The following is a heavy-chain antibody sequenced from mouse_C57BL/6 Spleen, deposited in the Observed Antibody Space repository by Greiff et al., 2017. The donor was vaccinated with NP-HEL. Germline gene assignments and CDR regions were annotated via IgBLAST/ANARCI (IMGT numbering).Heavy chain of an antibody. Sequence: EVQLVESEGGLVQPGSSMKLSCTASGFTFSDYYMAWVRQVPEKGLEWVANINYDGSSTYYLDSLKSRFIISRDNAKKLLYLQRSSLKSEDTATYYCAREGGYGNSHWYFGVWGTGTTVTVSS. CDR2: INYDGSST. CDR3: AREGGYGNSHWYFGV. D-gene: IGHD2-10*02. J-gene: IGHJ1*03. V-gene: IGHV5-16*01. CDR1: GFTFSDYY.